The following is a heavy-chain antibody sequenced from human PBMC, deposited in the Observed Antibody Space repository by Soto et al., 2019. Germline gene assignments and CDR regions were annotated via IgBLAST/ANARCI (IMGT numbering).Heavy chain of an antibody. CDR2: ISAYNGNT. J-gene: IGHJ5*02. D-gene: IGHD2-2*01. CDR1: GYTFTSYG. Sequence: ASVKVSCKASGYTFTSYGISWVRQAPGQGLEWMGWISAYNGNTNYAQKHQGRVTMTTDTSTSTAYMELRSLRSDDTAVYYCARVVGVDIVLVPAVPRGGWFDPWGQGTLVTV. CDR3: ARVVGVDIVLVPAVPRGGWFDP. V-gene: IGHV1-18*01.